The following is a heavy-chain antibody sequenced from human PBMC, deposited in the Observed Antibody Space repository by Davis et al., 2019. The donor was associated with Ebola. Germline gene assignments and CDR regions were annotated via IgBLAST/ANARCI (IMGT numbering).Heavy chain of an antibody. CDR1: GYTFTSYD. CDR3: ARAVAGLYYFDY. D-gene: IGHD6-19*01. CDR2: MNPNSGNT. J-gene: IGHJ4*03. Sequence: ASVKVSCKASGYTFTSYDINWVRQATGQGLEWMGWMNPNSGNTGYAQKFQGRVTMTRDTSTSTVYMELSSLRSEDTAVYYCARAVAGLYYFDYWGQGTTVTVSS. V-gene: IGHV1-8*01.